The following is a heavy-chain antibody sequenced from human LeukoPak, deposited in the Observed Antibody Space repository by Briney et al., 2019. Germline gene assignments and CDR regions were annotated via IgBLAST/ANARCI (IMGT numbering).Heavy chain of an antibody. CDR1: GVSLTGYF. V-gene: IGHV4-59*01. CDR2: FYYSGST. D-gene: IGHD2-15*01. CDR3: ARGTVYCSGGSCYRIYYGMDV. J-gene: IGHJ6*02. Sequence: SETLSLTCAVSGVSLTGYFWTWIRQPPGKGLEWIGHFYYSGSTNYNPSLKSRVTISVDTSKNQFSLKLSSVTAADTAVYYCARGTVYCSGGSCYRIYYGMDVWGQGTTVTVSS.